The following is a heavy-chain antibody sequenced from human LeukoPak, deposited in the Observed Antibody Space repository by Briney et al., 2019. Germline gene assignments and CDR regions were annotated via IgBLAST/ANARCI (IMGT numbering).Heavy chain of an antibody. CDR2: IKQDGSEK. CDR3: ATDPVVAGGIRYFEY. D-gene: IGHD6-13*01. J-gene: IGHJ4*02. Sequence: GGSLRLSCAASGFTFSSYWMTWVRQAPGKGLEWVANIKQDGSEKLYVDSVKGRFAISRDNAKNSLYLQMNSLRAEDTAVYYCATDPVVAGGIRYFEYWGQGTLVTVSS. CDR1: GFTFSSYW. V-gene: IGHV3-7*01.